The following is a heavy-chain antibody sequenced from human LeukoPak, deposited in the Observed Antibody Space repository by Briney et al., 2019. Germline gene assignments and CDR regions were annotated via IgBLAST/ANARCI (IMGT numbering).Heavy chain of an antibody. CDR1: GLTFRTYA. CDR3: AKAGGSYFAGRIDY. V-gene: IGHV3-23*01. CDR2: ISDSGGYT. Sequence: GGSLRLSCAASGLTFRTYAMSWVRQAPGKGLEWVSSISDSGGYTFYADSVKGRFTISRDNSKNTLYLQMNSLRAEDTAVYYCAKAGGSYFAGRIDYWGQGTLVTVSS. J-gene: IGHJ4*02. D-gene: IGHD1-26*01.